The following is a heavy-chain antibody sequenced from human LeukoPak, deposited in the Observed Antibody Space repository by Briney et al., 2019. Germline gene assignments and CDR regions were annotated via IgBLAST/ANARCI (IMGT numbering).Heavy chain of an antibody. Sequence: GGSLRLSCAASGFTFSAYWMSWVRQAPGKGLEWVAHIKGDGSEKYSVDSVKGRFTISRDNAKSSLYLQMNSLRAEDTALYYCARGGFAYVYFDYWGQGSLVTVSS. J-gene: IGHJ4*02. V-gene: IGHV3-7*01. D-gene: IGHD2-8*01. CDR2: IKGDGSEK. CDR1: GFTFSAYW. CDR3: ARGGFAYVYFDY.